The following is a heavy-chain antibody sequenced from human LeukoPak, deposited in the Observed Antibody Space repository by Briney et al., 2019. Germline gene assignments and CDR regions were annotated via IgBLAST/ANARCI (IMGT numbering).Heavy chain of an antibody. CDR3: AREWFGELSVR. V-gene: IGHV3-21*04. CDR2: ISSSSSYT. Sequence: GRSLRLSCAASGFTFSSYSMNWVRQAPGKGLEWVSSISSSSSYTYYADSVKGRFTISRDNAKNSLYLQMNSLRAEDTAVYYCAREWFGELSVRWGQGTLVTVSS. CDR1: GFTFSSYS. J-gene: IGHJ4*02. D-gene: IGHD3-10*01.